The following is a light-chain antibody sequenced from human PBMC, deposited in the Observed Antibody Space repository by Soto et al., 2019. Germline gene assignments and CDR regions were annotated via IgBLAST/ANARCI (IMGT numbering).Light chain of an antibody. J-gene: IGLJ3*02. CDR2: DVT. CDR1: SSDVGAYNY. CDR3: SSYTSSSTVV. Sequence: QSVLTQPASVSGSPGQSVTISCSGSSSDVGAYNYVSWYQRHPGKAPKLMIYDVTNRPSGVSNRVTGSKSGNTASLTISGLQAEDEADYFCSSYTSSSTVVFGGGSKVTVL. V-gene: IGLV2-14*01.